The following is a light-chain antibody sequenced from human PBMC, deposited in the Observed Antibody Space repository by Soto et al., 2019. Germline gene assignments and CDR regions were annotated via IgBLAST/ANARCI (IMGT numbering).Light chain of an antibody. CDR3: QQYGSSSWT. Sequence: EIVLTQSPGTLSLSPGERATLSCRASQSVSSSYLAWYQHKPDQAPRLLIYGASSRATGIPDRFSGSGSGTDFTLTISRLQPVDFAVYYCQQYGSSSWTFGQGSRV. V-gene: IGKV3-20*01. CDR2: GAS. CDR1: QSVSSSY. J-gene: IGKJ1*01.